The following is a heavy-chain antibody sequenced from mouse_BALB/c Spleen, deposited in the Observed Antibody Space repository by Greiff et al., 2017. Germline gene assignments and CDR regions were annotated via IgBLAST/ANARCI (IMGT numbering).Heavy chain of an antibody. Sequence: VQLQQSGAELVKPGASVKLSCTASGFNIKDTYMHWVKQRPEQGLEWIGRIDPANGNTKYDPKFQGKATITADTSSNTAYLQLSSLTSEDTAVYYCAREKGIYYYGSFDYWGQGTTLTVSS. CDR1: GFNIKDTY. CDR2: IDPANGNT. V-gene: IGHV14-3*02. CDR3: AREKGIYYYGSFDY. J-gene: IGHJ2*01. D-gene: IGHD1-1*01.